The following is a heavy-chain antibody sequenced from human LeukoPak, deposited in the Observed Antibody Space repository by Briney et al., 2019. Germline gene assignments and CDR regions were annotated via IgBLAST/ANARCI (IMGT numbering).Heavy chain of an antibody. J-gene: IGHJ4*02. CDR2: IYHSGST. CDR1: GGSISSGDYS. V-gene: IGHV4-30-2*01. CDR3: ARRVGDYVDY. Sequence: SETLSLTCAVSGGSISSGDYSWSWIRQPPGKGLEWIGYIYHSGSTYYTPSLKSRVTISVDTSKNQFSLNLNSVTAADTAVYYCARRVGDYVDYWGQGILSPSPQ. D-gene: IGHD1-26*01.